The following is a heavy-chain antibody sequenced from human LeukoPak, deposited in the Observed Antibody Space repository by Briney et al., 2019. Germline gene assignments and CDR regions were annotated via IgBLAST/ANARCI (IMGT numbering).Heavy chain of an antibody. CDR1: GGYLTGYY. Sequence: PSETLSLTCSLSGGYLTGYYWSWIRQPPGKRLEWIAWSYSSGNTDYNPSLKSRVTMSLGPSNYQFSLKLTSVTASDTAVYYCARTGEYSGSGPSWAFDIWGQGTMVTVSS. D-gene: IGHD3-10*01. CDR3: ARTGEYSGSGPSWAFDI. J-gene: IGHJ3*02. V-gene: IGHV4-4*09. CDR2: SYSSGNT.